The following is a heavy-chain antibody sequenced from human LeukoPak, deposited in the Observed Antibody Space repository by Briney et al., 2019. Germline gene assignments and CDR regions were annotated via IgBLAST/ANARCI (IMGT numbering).Heavy chain of an antibody. CDR2: ISSSGSTI. Sequence: GSLRLSCAASGYTFSDYYMSWIRQAPGKGLEWVSYISSSGSTIYYADSVKGRFTISRDNAKNSLYLQMNSLRAEDTAVYYCARGSSAVAVIYYYYMDVWGKGTTVTVSS. J-gene: IGHJ6*03. D-gene: IGHD6-19*01. CDR3: ARGSSAVAVIYYYYMDV. CDR1: GYTFSDYY. V-gene: IGHV3-11*04.